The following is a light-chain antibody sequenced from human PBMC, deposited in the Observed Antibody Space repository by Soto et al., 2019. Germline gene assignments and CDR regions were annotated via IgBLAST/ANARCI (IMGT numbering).Light chain of an antibody. CDR3: QHYNSYSGT. V-gene: IGKV1-5*01. Sequence: DIQMTQTPTTLSASVGDRVTITCRASQSISSSLAWYQQKPGKAPKLLIYDASSLESGVPSRFSGSGSGTEFTLTISSLQPDDFTTYYCQHYNSYSGTFGQGTKVDIK. J-gene: IGKJ1*01. CDR2: DAS. CDR1: QSISSS.